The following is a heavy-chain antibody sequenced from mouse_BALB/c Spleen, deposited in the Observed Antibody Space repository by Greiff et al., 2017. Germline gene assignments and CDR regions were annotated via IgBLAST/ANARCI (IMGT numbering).Heavy chain of an antibody. CDR2: ISSGGSYT. CDR1: GFTFSSYA. J-gene: IGHJ4*01. D-gene: IGHD2-4*01. V-gene: IGHV5-9-3*01. Sequence: EVKVVESGGGLVKPGGSLKLSCAASGFTFSSYAMSWVRQTPEKRLEWVATISSGGSYTYYPDSVKGRFTISRDNAKNTLYLQMSSLRSEDTAMYYCAREVITLSYYAMDYWGQGTSVTVSS. CDR3: AREVITLSYYAMDY.